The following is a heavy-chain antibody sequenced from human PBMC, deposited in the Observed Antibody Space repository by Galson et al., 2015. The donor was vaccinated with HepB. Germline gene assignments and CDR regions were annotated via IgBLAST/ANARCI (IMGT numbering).Heavy chain of an antibody. CDR3: ASPYYDILTGPPYYYYGMDV. Sequence: SVKVSCKASGGTFSSYAISWVRQAPGQGLEWMGRIIPILGIANYAQKFQGGVTITADKSTSTAYMELSSLRSEDTAVYYCASPYYDILTGPPYYYYGMDVWGQGTTVTVSS. CDR1: GGTFSSYA. CDR2: IIPILGIA. V-gene: IGHV1-69*04. D-gene: IGHD3-9*01. J-gene: IGHJ6*02.